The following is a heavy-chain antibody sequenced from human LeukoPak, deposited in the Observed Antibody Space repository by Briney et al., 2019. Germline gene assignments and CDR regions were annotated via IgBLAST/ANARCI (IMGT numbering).Heavy chain of an antibody. Sequence: GGSLRLSCAASGFTFSRNNMNWVRQAPGKGLEWVSEISSRGSSIYYADAVKGRFTISRDNGKNSLHLQMNSLRAEDTAVYYCAKTLGSPRDYGSGSYWGQGTLVTVSS. CDR3: AKTLGSPRDYGSGSY. J-gene: IGHJ4*02. D-gene: IGHD3-10*01. CDR2: ISSRGSSI. V-gene: IGHV3-48*01. CDR1: GFTFSRNN.